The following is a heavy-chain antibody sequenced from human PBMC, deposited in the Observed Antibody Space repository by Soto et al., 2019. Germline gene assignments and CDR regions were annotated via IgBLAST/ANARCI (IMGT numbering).Heavy chain of an antibody. Sequence: SETLSLTYNVSGFSISSGFYWGWVRQPPGKGLEWIGAIYHSGTTYFNPSLKSRVTMAIDTSKNQFSLSLASVAAADTAMYYCARGMNPQDYWGQGTLVTVSS. CDR3: ARGMNPQDY. CDR1: GFSISSGFY. D-gene: IGHD6-13*01. V-gene: IGHV4-38-2*02. J-gene: IGHJ4*02. CDR2: IYHSGTT.